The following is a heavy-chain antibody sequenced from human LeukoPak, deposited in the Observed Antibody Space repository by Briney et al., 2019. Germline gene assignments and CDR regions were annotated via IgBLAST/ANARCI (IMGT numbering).Heavy chain of an antibody. J-gene: IGHJ6*02. V-gene: IGHV4-59*01. CDR1: GGSISGYY. D-gene: IGHD2-21*01. CDR3: ARGGDPHYGMDV. Sequence: SETLSLTCTVSGGSISGYYWSWIRQPPGKGLEWIGNIYYSASTNYNPSLKSRVTISVDTSKNQCSLRLSSVTAADTAVYYCARGGDPHYGMDVWGQGTTVTVSS. CDR2: IYYSAST.